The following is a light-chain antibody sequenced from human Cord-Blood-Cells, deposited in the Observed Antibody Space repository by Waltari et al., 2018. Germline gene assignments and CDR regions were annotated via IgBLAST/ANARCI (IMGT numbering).Light chain of an antibody. V-gene: IGKV3-15*01. J-gene: IGKJ2*01. CDR3: QQYNNWPPLASYT. CDR1: QSVSSN. Sequence: EIVMTQSPATLSVSPGERATLSCRASQSVSSNLAWYQQKPGQAPRLLIYGVSTRATGIPARFSGSGSGTEFTLTISSLQSEDFAVYYCQQYNNWPPLASYTFGQGTKLEIK. CDR2: GVS.